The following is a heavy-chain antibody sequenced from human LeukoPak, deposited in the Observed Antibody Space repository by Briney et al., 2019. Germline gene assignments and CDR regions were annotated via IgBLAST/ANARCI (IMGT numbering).Heavy chain of an antibody. V-gene: IGHV4-39*01. J-gene: IGHJ4*02. CDR3: ARHVDTATDYFDY. CDR1: GGSISSSSYY. D-gene: IGHD5-18*01. Sequence: PSETLSLTCTVSGGSISSSSYYWGWIRQPPGKGLEWIGSIYYSGSSYYNPSLKSRVTISVHTSKNQFSLKLGSVTAADTAVYYCARHVDTATDYFDYWGQGTLVTVSS. CDR2: IYYSGSS.